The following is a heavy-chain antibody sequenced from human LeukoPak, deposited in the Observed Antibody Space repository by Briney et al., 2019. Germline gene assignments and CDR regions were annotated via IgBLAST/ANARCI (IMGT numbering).Heavy chain of an antibody. J-gene: IGHJ6*03. Sequence: GGSLRLSCTASGFTFNTYAMSWVRQAPGKGLEWVSTIITTGGVSDYADSVKGRFTISRDNSRNTLYVQMNSLRAEGTAVYYCATPVPHGSDPSLYYYYMDVWGKGTTVTISS. CDR2: IITTGGVS. CDR1: GFTFNTYA. CDR3: ATPVPHGSDPSLYYYYMDV. V-gene: IGHV3-23*01. D-gene: IGHD3-10*01.